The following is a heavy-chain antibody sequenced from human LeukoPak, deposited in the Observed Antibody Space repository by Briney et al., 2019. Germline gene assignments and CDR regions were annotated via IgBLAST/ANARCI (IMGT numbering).Heavy chain of an antibody. CDR3: ARGGYDFWSGQYY. D-gene: IGHD3-3*01. V-gene: IGHV1-46*01. Sequence: ATVKVSCKVSGYTLTELSMHWVRQAPGQGLEWMGIINPSGGSTSYAQKFQGRVTMTRDMSTSTVYMELSSLRSEDTAVYYCARGGYDFWSGQYYWGQGTLVTVSS. CDR2: INPSGGST. CDR1: GYTLTELS. J-gene: IGHJ4*02.